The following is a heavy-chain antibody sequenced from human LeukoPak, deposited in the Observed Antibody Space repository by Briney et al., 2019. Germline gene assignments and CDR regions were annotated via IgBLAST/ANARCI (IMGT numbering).Heavy chain of an antibody. D-gene: IGHD1-26*01. J-gene: IGHJ4*02. CDR1: GFTFSSYA. V-gene: IGHV3-30*04. Sequence: GPLRLSCAASGFTFSSYAMHWVRQAPGKGLEWVAVISYDGSNKYYADSVKGRFTISRDNSKNTLYLQMNSLRAEDTAVYYCARRELPQEYYFDYWGQGTLVTVSS. CDR3: ARRELPQEYYFDY. CDR2: ISYDGSNK.